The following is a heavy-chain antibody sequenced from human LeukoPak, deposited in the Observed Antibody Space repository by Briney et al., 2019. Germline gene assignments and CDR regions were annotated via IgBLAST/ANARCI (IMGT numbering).Heavy chain of an antibody. J-gene: IGHJ5*02. D-gene: IGHD1-26*01. CDR1: VFTFSDYA. CDR3: TRDSGTYNWFDP. V-gene: IGHV3-73*01. CDR2: MDKESNLYST. Sequence: PGGSLTLSFVASVFTFSDYAIHWVRQSSGKGLEWIGHMDKESNLYSTACAASVKGRFTVSRDDSKNTAYLHMNSLKTEDTALHYCTRDSGTYNWFDPWGEGTLVTVSS.